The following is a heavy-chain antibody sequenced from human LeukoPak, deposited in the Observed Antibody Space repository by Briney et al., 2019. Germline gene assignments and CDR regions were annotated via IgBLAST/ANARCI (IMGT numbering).Heavy chain of an antibody. CDR3: ARWYYDFWSGYPNPMGFDP. D-gene: IGHD3-3*01. CDR1: GGSISSYY. V-gene: IGHV4-4*09. CDR2: IYTSGST. J-gene: IGHJ5*02. Sequence: PSQTLSLTCTVSGGSISSYYWSWIRQPPGKGLEWIGYIYTSGSTNYNPSLRSRVTISVDTSKNQFSLKLSSVTAADTAVYYCARWYYDFWSGYPNPMGFDPWGQGTLVTVSS.